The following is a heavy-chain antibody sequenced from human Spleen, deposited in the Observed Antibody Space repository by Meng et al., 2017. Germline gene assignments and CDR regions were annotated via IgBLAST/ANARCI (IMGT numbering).Heavy chain of an antibody. CDR3: VGGSPFES. CDR2: IKGKTDGGTT. V-gene: IGHV3-15*01. D-gene: IGHD1-26*01. CDR1: GFTFSSYA. J-gene: IGHJ4*02. Sequence: GESLKLSCAASGFTFSSYAMSWVRQAPGKGLEWVGRIKGKTDGGTTDYAASVKGRFTISRDDSKDTVYLQMDSLQIEDTAVYYCVGGSPFESWGQGTLVTVSS.